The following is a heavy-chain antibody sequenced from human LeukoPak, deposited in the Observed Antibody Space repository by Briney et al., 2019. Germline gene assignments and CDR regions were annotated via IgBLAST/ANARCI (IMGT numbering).Heavy chain of an antibody. Sequence: GASVKVSCKASGYTFTSYYMHWVRQAPGQGLEWMGIINPSGGSTSYAQKLQGRVTMTRDMSTSTVYMELSSLRSEDTAVYYCARGVYPYYYGSGSYFDYWGQGTLVTVSS. CDR1: GYTFTSYY. CDR2: INPSGGST. CDR3: ARGVYPYYYGSGSYFDY. D-gene: IGHD3-10*01. V-gene: IGHV1-46*01. J-gene: IGHJ4*02.